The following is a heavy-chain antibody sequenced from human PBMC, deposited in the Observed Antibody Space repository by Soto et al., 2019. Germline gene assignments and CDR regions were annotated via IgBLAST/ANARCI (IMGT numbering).Heavy chain of an antibody. CDR2: IYYSGST. D-gene: IGHD3-3*01. CDR3: ARLRDFWSGSLYYFDY. Sequence: SETLSLTCTVSGGSISSSSYYWGWIRQPPGKGLEWIGSIYYSGSTYYNPSLKSRVTISVDTSKNQFSLKLSSVTAADTAVYYCARLRDFWSGSLYYFDYWGQGTLVTVSS. CDR1: GGSISSSSYY. J-gene: IGHJ4*02. V-gene: IGHV4-39*01.